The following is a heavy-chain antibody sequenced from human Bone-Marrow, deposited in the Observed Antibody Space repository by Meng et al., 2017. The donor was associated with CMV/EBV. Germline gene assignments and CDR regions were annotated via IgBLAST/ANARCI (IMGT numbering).Heavy chain of an antibody. V-gene: IGHV3-30*04. D-gene: IGHD6-25*01. CDR1: GFTFDDYA. CDR2: ISYDGSHK. Sequence: GGSLRLSCAASGFTFDDYAMHWVRQAPGKGLEWVALISYDGSHKDYRDSVKGRFIISRDNSKNTLYLQMNSVRPEDTAVYFCAREVGVEAAALVSWFDPRGQGTLVTVSS. CDR3: AREVGVEAAALVSWFDP. J-gene: IGHJ5*02.